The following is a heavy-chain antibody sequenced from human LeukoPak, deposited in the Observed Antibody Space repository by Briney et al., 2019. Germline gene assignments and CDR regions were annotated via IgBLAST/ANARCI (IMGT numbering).Heavy chain of an antibody. Sequence: ASVKVSCKASGYTFTSYGISWVRQAPGQGLEWMGWISAYNGNTNYVQKLQGRVTMTTDTSTSTAYMELRSLRSDDTAVYYCASTTYDSSGYYHGGHFDYWGQGTLVTVSS. CDR3: ASTTYDSSGYYHGGHFDY. CDR2: ISAYNGNT. J-gene: IGHJ4*02. V-gene: IGHV1-18*01. D-gene: IGHD3-22*01. CDR1: GYTFTSYG.